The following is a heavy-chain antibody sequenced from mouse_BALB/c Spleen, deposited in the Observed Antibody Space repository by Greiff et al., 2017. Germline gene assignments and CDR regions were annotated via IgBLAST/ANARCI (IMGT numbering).Heavy chain of an antibody. V-gene: IGHV1S137*01. Sequence: VQLQQSGAELVRPGVSVKISCTGSGYTFTDYAMHWVQQSHAKSLEWIGAISTYYGDASYNQKFKGKATMTVDKSSSTAYMELARLTSEDSAIYYCTRSDYGNYYWFAYWGQGTLVTVSA. CDR3: TRSDYGNYYWFAY. CDR2: ISTYYGDA. J-gene: IGHJ3*01. D-gene: IGHD2-1*01. CDR1: GYTFTDYA.